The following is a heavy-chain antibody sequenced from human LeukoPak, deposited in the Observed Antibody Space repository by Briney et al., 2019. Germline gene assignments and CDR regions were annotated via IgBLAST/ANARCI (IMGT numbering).Heavy chain of an antibody. D-gene: IGHD2-21*02. Sequence: PGGYLRLSCAASGFTFSTYAMSWVRQAPGKGLDWVSHFGGSGGTIYYADSVKGRFTISRDNSKNTLYLQMNSLRAEDTAVYYCAKSDCGGDCHLLDYWGQGTLVTVSS. V-gene: IGHV3-23*01. CDR3: AKSDCGGDCHLLDY. CDR2: FGGSGGTI. CDR1: GFTFSTYA. J-gene: IGHJ4*02.